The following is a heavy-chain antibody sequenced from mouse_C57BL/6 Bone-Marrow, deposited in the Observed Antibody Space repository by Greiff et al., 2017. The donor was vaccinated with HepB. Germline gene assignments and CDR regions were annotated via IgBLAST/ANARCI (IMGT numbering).Heavy chain of an antibody. V-gene: IGHV1-81*01. J-gene: IGHJ4*01. D-gene: IGHD1-1*01. CDR1: GYTFTSYG. Sequence: VQLQQSGAELARPGASVKLSCKASGYTFTSYGISWVKQRTGQGLEWIGEIYPRSGNTYYNEKVKGKATLTADKSSSTAYMELRSLTSEDSAVSFCARKATTVVALEDYAMDYWGQGTSVTVSS. CDR3: ARKATTVVALEDYAMDY. CDR2: IYPRSGNT.